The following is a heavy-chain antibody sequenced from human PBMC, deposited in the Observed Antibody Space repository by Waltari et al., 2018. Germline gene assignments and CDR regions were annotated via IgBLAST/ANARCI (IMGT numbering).Heavy chain of an antibody. CDR1: GYSLSSGHY. CDR3: ARNPDY. J-gene: IGHJ4*02. CDR2: IYHSGTT. V-gene: IGHV4-38-2*01. Sequence: QVRLQESGPGLVKPSETLTLTCGVSGYSLSSGHYWAWIRQPPGKGLEWIGSIYHSGTTYYNPSLKSRVTISVDTSKNQFSLKLTSVTAADTAVYYCARNPDYWGQGTLVTVSS.